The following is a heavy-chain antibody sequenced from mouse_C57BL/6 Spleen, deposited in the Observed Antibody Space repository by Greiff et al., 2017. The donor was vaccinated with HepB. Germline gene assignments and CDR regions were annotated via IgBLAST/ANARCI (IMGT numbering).Heavy chain of an antibody. CDR3: ARFTTVVAGDY. J-gene: IGHJ4*01. D-gene: IGHD1-1*01. Sequence: QVQLQQPGAELVMPGASVKLSCKASGYTFTSYWMHWVKQRPGQGLEWIGEIDPSDSYNNYNQKFKGNSTLTVDKSSSTAYMQLSSLTSEDSAVYYCARFTTVVAGDYWGQGTSVTVSS. CDR1: GYTFTSYW. CDR2: IDPSDSYN. V-gene: IGHV1-69*01.